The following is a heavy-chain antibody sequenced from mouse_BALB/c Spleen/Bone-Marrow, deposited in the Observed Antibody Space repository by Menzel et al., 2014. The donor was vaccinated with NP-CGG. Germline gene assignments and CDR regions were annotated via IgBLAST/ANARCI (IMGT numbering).Heavy chain of an antibody. CDR2: IDPYDSET. CDR3: ARGRDYDVFSY. D-gene: IGHD2-4*01. CDR1: GYTFTSYW. Sequence: VQLQQSGAELVRPGASVKLSCKASGYTFTSYWMNWVKQRPEQGLEWIGRIDPYDSETHYNQKFKGKAILTVDKSSSTAYVQLSSLTSEDSAVYYCARGRDYDVFSYWGQGTLVTVSA. J-gene: IGHJ3*01. V-gene: IGHV1-74*01.